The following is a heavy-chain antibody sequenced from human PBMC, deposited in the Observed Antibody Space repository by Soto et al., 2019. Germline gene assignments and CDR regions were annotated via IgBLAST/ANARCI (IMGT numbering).Heavy chain of an antibody. CDR3: ARKNTYDYGSALDS. CDR2: IYYSGST. CDR1: GGSISSSSYY. D-gene: IGHD3-10*01. J-gene: IGHJ4*02. V-gene: IGHV4-39*06. Sequence: SETLSLTCTFSGGSISSSSYYWGWIRQPPGKGLEWIGSIYYSGSTYYIASLKSRLTIPKDTSKNQVVLTMINVDPEDTATYFCARKNTYDYGSALDSWGLGTPDTVSS.